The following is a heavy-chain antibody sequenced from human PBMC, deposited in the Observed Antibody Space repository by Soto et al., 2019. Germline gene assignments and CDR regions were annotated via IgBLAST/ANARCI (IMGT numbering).Heavy chain of an antibody. D-gene: IGHD6-19*01. J-gene: IGHJ4*02. Sequence: ASVKVSCKASGGTFSSYAISWVRQAPGQGLEWMGGIIPIFGTANYAQKFQGRVTITADESTSTAYMELSSLRSEDTAVYYCARDRVYSSGWYDYWGQGTLVTVSS. CDR3: ARDRVYSSGWYDY. V-gene: IGHV1-69*13. CDR2: IIPIFGTA. CDR1: GGTFSSYA.